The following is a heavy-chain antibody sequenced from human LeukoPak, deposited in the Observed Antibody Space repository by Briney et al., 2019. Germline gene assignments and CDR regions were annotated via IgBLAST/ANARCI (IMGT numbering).Heavy chain of an antibody. J-gene: IGHJ4*02. V-gene: IGHV3-33*08. D-gene: IGHD2-2*02. CDR2: IWYGGSNK. CDR1: GFTFGSYG. Sequence: GGSLRLSCAASGFTFGSYGMHWVRQAPGKGLEWVAVIWYGGSNKYYADSVKGRFTISRDNAKNSLYLQMNSLRAEDTAVYYCARGMSIVVVPAAIPHYYFDYWGQGTLVTVSS. CDR3: ARGMSIVVVPAAIPHYYFDY.